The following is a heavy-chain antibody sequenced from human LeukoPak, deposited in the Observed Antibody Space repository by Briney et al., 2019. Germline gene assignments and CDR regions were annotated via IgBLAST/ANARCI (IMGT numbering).Heavy chain of an antibody. Sequence: GGSLRLSCAASGFTFSNAWMNWVRQAPGKGLEWVGRIRSNSDGGTIDYAAPVKGRFTLSRDDSKTTLYLQMNSLQTEDTAVYYCATDFYDSTWGQGILVTVSS. V-gene: IGHV3-15*07. CDR3: ATDFYDST. CDR1: GFTFSNAW. J-gene: IGHJ5*02. CDR2: IRSNSDGGTI. D-gene: IGHD3-22*01.